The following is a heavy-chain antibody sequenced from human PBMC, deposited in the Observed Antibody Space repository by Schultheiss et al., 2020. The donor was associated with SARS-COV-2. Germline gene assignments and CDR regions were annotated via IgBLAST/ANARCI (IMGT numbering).Heavy chain of an antibody. D-gene: IGHD6-19*01. CDR2: ISSSSSYI. Sequence: GGSLRLSCAASGFTFSSYGMHWVRQAPGKGLEWVSSISSSSSYIYYADSVKGRFTISRDNSKNTLYLQMNSLRAEDTAVYYCAKDGTVGQWLPVAPDYWGQGTLVTVSS. CDR3: AKDGTVGQWLPVAPDY. CDR1: GFTFSSYG. V-gene: IGHV3-21*01. J-gene: IGHJ4*02.